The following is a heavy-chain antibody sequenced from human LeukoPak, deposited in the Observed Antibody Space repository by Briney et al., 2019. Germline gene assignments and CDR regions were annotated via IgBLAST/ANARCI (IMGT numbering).Heavy chain of an antibody. V-gene: IGHV4-59*11. CDR1: GGSISSHY. Sequence: SETLSLTCTVSGGSISSHYWSWIRQPPGKGLEWIGYIYYSGSTNYNPSLKSRVTISVDTSKNQFSLKLSSVTAADTAVYYCARDDYDFWSGWAAFDPWGQGILVTVSS. CDR3: ARDDYDFWSGWAAFDP. J-gene: IGHJ5*02. D-gene: IGHD3-3*01. CDR2: IYYSGST.